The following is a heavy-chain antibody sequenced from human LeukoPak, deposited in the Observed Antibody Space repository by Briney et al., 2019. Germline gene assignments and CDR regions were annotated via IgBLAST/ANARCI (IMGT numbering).Heavy chain of an antibody. D-gene: IGHD3-22*01. V-gene: IGHV4-39*07. CDR1: GGSISTSDPY. Sequence: SETLSLTCSVSGGSISTSDPYWGWMRQPPGKALEWIGSIYYSGSTYYNPSLKSRVTISVDTSKNQFSLKLSSVTAADTAVYYCARDDYDSSGYYYEGGAFDIWGQGTMVTVSS. CDR3: ARDDYDSSGYYYEGGAFDI. J-gene: IGHJ3*02. CDR2: IYYSGST.